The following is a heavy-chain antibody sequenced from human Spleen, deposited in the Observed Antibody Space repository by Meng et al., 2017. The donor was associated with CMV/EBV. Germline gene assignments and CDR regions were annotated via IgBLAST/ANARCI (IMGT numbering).Heavy chain of an antibody. CDR1: GFTFSNAW. CDR3: TRGGGEY. J-gene: IGHJ4*02. D-gene: IGHD3-16*01. Sequence: GESLKISCAASGFTFSNAWMSWVRQAPGKGLEWVGRIKSKTDGGTADYAAPVKGRFTMSRDDSKNTLYLQMNSLKSEDTAIYYCTRGGGEYWGQGILVTVSS. V-gene: IGHV3-15*01. CDR2: IKSKTDGGTA.